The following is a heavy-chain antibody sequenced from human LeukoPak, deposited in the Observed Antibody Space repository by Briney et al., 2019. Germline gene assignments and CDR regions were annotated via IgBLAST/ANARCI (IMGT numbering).Heavy chain of an antibody. CDR3: AKAKNYYYYGMDV. Sequence: PGRSLRLSCAASGFTFSSYAMSWVRQAPGKGLEWVSAISGSGGSTYYADSVKGRFTISRDNSKNTLYLQMNSLRAEDTAVYYCAKAKNYYYYGMDVWGQGTTVTVSS. CDR1: GFTFSSYA. J-gene: IGHJ6*02. V-gene: IGHV3-23*01. CDR2: ISGSGGST.